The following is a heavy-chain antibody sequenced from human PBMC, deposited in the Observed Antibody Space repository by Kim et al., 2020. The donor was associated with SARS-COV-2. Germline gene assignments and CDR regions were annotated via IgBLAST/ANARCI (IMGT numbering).Heavy chain of an antibody. V-gene: IGHV3-43*02. CDR2: ISGDGGST. D-gene: IGHD3-3*01. Sequence: GGSLRLSCAASGFTFDDYAMHWVRQAPGKGLEWVSLISGDGGSTYYADSVKGRFTISRDNSKNSLYLQMNSLRTEDTALYYCAKDIDDFWTPNYYYGKDVRGQGTTVTVSS. J-gene: IGHJ6*02. CDR3: AKDIDDFWTPNYYYGKDV. CDR1: GFTFDDYA.